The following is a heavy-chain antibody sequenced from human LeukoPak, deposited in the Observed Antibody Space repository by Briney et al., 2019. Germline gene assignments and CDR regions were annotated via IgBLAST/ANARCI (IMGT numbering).Heavy chain of an antibody. D-gene: IGHD6-19*01. CDR1: GYTFTSYD. J-gene: IGHJ4*02. Sequence: ASVKLSCKASGYTFTSYDINWVRQATGQGLEWMGWINPSSGGTNYSQKFQVRVTVTRDTSISTAYMDLSRLRSDDTAVYYCARHSSGDGGQGTLVTVSS. V-gene: IGHV1-2*02. CDR2: INPSSGGT. CDR3: ARHSSGD.